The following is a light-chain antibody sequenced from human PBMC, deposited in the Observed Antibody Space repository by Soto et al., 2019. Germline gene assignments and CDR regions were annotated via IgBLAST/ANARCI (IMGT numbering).Light chain of an antibody. J-gene: IGLJ1*01. CDR2: EVS. CDR3: SSYTTSSTYV. Sequence: QSALTQPASVSGSPGQSITISCTGTSSDVGAYNYVSWYQQHPGKAPKLMISEVSNRPSGVSDRFSGSKSGNTASLTISGLQAEDEAYYYCSSYTTSSTYVFGTGTKLTVL. CDR1: SSDVGAYNY. V-gene: IGLV2-14*01.